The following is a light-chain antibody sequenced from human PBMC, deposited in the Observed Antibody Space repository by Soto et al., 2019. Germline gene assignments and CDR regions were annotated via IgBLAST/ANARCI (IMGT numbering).Light chain of an antibody. V-gene: IGKV3-11*01. CDR1: QSISTSS. CDR2: DAS. CDR3: QQRANWPPIT. J-gene: IGKJ5*01. Sequence: EIVLTQSPGTLSLSPGERATLNCRASQSISTSSLAWYQQKPGQAPRLLIYDASNRATGIPARFSGSGSGTDFTLTISSLESEDFAVYYCQQRANWPPITFGQGTRLEIK.